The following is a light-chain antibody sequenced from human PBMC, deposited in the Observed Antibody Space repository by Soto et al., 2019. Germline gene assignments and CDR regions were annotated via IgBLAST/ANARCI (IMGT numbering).Light chain of an antibody. Sequence: QLVLTQSPSASASLGASVKLTCTLSRGHSTYTIAWHQQQSDKGPRYLMKLKSDGSHSKGDGIPDRFSGSSSGAERYLTISSLQSEDEADYYCQTWGTGIRVFGGGTKLTVL. CDR2: LKSDGSH. V-gene: IGLV4-69*01. J-gene: IGLJ3*02. CDR1: RGHSTYT. CDR3: QTWGTGIRV.